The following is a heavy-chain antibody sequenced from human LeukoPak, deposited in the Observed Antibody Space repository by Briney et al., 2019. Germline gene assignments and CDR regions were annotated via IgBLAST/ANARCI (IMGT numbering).Heavy chain of an antibody. V-gene: IGHV4-30-2*01. D-gene: IGHD3-9*01. CDR2: IYHSGTT. CDR1: GDSISSGGFF. J-gene: IGHJ4*02. CDR3: AVFTGLRLDY. Sequence: SETLSLTCAVSGDSISSGGFFRSWIRQPPGKGLEWIGYIYHSGTTFYNPSLKSRVTISVDTSKNQFSLRLSSVTAADTAVYYCAVFTGLRLDYWGQGTLVTVSS.